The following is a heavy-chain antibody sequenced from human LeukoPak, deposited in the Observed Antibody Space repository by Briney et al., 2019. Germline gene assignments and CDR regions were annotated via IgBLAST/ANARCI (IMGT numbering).Heavy chain of an antibody. V-gene: IGHV4-59*01. Sequence: PSETLSLTCTVSGGSISSYYWSWIRQPPGKGLEWIGYIYYSGSTNYNPSLKSRVTISVDTSKSQFSLKLSSVTAADTAVYYCAGNYYDSSGYYYDDYWGQGTLVTVSS. CDR3: AGNYYDSSGYYYDDY. CDR2: IYYSGST. D-gene: IGHD3-22*01. J-gene: IGHJ4*02. CDR1: GGSISSYY.